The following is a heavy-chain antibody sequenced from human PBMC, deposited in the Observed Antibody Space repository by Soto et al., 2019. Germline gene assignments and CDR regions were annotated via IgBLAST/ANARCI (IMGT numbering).Heavy chain of an antibody. CDR1: GGSVSSGSYY. V-gene: IGHV4-61*01. Sequence: QVQLQESGPGLVKPSETLSLTCTVSGGSVSSGSYYWTWIRQSPGKGLEWVGYIYYNGATSYNPSLKSRVTISIDTSKNQFSLKLTSVTAADTAVYYCARNDAACDIWGQGTMVSVSS. CDR3: ARNDAACDI. CDR2: IYYNGAT. J-gene: IGHJ3*02.